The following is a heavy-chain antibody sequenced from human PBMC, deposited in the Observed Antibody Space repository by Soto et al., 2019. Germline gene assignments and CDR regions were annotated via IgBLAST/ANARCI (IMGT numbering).Heavy chain of an antibody. J-gene: IGHJ1*01. Sequence: GGSLRLSWAASGFTVSSNYMSWVRQAPGKGLEWVSVIYSGGSTYYADSVKGRFTISRDNSKNTLYLQMNSLRAEDTAVYYCARDGYDSSGYYPEYFQHWGQGTLVTVSS. CDR1: GFTVSSNY. CDR3: ARDGYDSSGYYPEYFQH. D-gene: IGHD3-22*01. V-gene: IGHV3-66*01. CDR2: IYSGGST.